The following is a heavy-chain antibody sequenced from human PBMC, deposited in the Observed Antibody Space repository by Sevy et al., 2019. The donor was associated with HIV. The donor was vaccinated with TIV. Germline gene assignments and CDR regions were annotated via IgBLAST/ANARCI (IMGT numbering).Heavy chain of an antibody. CDR1: GYTFTSYG. CDR3: ARVGYDYVWGSYQATVGDY. CDR2: ISAYNGNT. V-gene: IGHV1-18*04. Sequence: ASVKVSCKASGYTFTSYGISWVRQAPGQGLEWMGWISAYNGNTNYAQKLQGRVTMTTDTSTSTAYMELRSLRSDDTAVYYCARVGYDYVWGSYQATVGDYWGQGTLVTFSS. D-gene: IGHD3-16*01. J-gene: IGHJ4*02.